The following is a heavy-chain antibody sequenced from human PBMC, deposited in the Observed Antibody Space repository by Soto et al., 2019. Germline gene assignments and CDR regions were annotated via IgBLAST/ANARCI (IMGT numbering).Heavy chain of an antibody. CDR2: ISYDGSNK. CDR3: AKDRGIAAAATYYYYYGMDV. V-gene: IGHV3-30*18. J-gene: IGHJ6*02. D-gene: IGHD6-13*01. CDR1: GFTFSSYG. Sequence: QVQLVESGGGVVQPGRSLRLSCAASGFTFSSYGMHLVRQAPGKGLEWGAVISYDGSNKYYADSVKGRFTISRDNSKNTLYLQMNSLRAEDTAVYYCAKDRGIAAAATYYYYYGMDVWGQGTTVTVSS.